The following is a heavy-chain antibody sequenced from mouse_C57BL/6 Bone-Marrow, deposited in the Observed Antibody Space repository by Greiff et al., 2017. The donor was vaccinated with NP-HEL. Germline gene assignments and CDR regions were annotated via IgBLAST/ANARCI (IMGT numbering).Heavy chain of an antibody. V-gene: IGHV1-69*01. D-gene: IGHD1-1*01. J-gene: IGHJ4*01. Sequence: VQLQQPGAELVMPGASVKLSCKASGYTFTSYWMHWVKQRPGQGLEWIGEIDPSDSYTNFNQKFKGKSTLTVDQSSSTAYMQLSSLTSEDSAVYYCARRTTVVAYYAMDYWGQGTSVTVSS. CDR3: ARRTTVVAYYAMDY. CDR1: GYTFTSYW. CDR2: IDPSDSYT.